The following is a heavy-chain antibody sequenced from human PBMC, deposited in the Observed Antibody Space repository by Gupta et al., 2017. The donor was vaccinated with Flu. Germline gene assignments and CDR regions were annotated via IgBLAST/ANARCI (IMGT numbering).Heavy chain of an antibody. V-gene: IGHV3-30*05. CDR2: SSYDGNNK. J-gene: IGHJ3*02. CDR3: ARPDFEKCSTPDGFDI. D-gene: IGHD2-8*01. CDR1: AFSVGDYV. Sequence: QAPLEASGGGLVQPRALLRLSCVASAFSVGDYVMDWVRQTTVKGLEWVAASSYDGNNKYYAGAGKGRFTISRDNSKRTRYLKMNRLGADATAVFYCARPDFEKCSTPDGFDIWVQGTLVTVSS.